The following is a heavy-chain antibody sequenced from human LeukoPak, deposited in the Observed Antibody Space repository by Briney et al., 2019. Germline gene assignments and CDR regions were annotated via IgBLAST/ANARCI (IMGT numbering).Heavy chain of an antibody. J-gene: IGHJ6*03. V-gene: IGHV1-8*01. CDR3: ARGRGSGWFSSYYYYYMDV. Sequence: ASVKVSCKASGYTFTSYDINWVRQATGQGLEWMGWMNPNSGNTGYAQKFQGRVTMTRNTSISTAYMELSSLRSEDTAVYYCARGRGSGWFSSYYYYYMDVWGKGTTVTISS. D-gene: IGHD6-19*01. CDR2: MNPNSGNT. CDR1: GYTFTSYD.